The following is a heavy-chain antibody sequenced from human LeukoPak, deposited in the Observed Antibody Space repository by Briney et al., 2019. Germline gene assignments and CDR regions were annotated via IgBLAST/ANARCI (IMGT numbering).Heavy chain of an antibody. D-gene: IGHD7-27*01. CDR2: IDHSGST. V-gene: IGHV4-34*01. J-gene: IGHJ6*03. CDR3: ARHGSRLITGAVYYNYYMDV. Sequence: PSETLSLTCAVYGGSFSGYYWMWIRQSPGKGLEWIGEIDHSGSTNYNPSLKSRVTMSVDTSKNQFSLRLNSVTAADTAVYYCARHGSRLITGAVYYNYYMDVWGKGTPVTVSS. CDR1: GGSFSGYY.